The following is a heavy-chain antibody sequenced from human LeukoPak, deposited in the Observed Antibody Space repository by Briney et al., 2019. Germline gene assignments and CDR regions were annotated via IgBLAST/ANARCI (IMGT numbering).Heavy chain of an antibody. CDR1: GFTFSSYA. D-gene: IGHD3-10*01. J-gene: IGHJ4*02. V-gene: IGHV3-7*03. CDR3: ATQLWTRRYFDY. CDR2: IKQDGSEK. Sequence: GGSLRLSCAASGFTFSSYAMSWVRQAPGKGLEWVANIKQDGSEKYYVDSVKGRFTISRDNAKNSLYLQMNSLRAEDTAVYYCATQLWTRRYFDYWGQGTLVTVSS.